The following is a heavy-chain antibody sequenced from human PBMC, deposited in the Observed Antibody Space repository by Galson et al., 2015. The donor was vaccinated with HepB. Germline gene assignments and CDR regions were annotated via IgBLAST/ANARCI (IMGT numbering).Heavy chain of an antibody. J-gene: IGHJ6*02. Sequence: SLRLSCAASGFTVSSNYMSWVRQAPGKGLEWVSVIYSGGSTYYADSVKGRFTISRDNSKNTLYLQMNSLRAEDTAVYYCARDNGGPLSHYGMDVWGQGTTVTVSS. D-gene: IGHD2/OR15-2a*01. V-gene: IGHV3-53*01. CDR1: GFTVSSNY. CDR2: IYSGGST. CDR3: ARDNGGPLSHYGMDV.